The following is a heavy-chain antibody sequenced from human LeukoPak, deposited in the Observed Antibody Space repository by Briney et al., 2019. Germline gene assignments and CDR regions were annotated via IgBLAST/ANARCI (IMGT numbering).Heavy chain of an antibody. D-gene: IGHD4-23*01. V-gene: IGHV4-61*01. CDR2: IYYSGST. J-gene: IGHJ4*02. Sequence: PSETLSLTCTVSGGSVGSGSYYWTWIRQPPGKGLEWIGYIYYSGSTNYNPSLKSRVTISVDTSKNQFSLKLSSVTAADTAVYYCAREGYGGNFDYWGQGTLVTVSS. CDR1: GGSVGSGSYY. CDR3: AREGYGGNFDY.